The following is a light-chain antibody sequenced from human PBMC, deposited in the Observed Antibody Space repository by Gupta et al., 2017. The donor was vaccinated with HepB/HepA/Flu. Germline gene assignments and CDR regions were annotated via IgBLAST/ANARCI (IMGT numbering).Light chain of an antibody. CDR2: GAS. CDR3: QQYNAWPFT. CDR1: QSVSSN. V-gene: IGKV3-15*01. Sequence: EIVMTQSPATLSVSPGERATVSCRASQSVSSNLAWNQQKPGQAPRLLIYGASNRAIGIPARLSGSGSGTEFTLTISSLQSEDFVVYYCQQYNAWPFTFGPGTKVDFK. J-gene: IGKJ3*01.